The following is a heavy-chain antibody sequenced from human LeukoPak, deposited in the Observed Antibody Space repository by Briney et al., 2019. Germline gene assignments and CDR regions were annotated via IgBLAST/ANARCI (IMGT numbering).Heavy chain of an antibody. Sequence: GRSLRLSCAASGFTFSSYAMHWVRQAPGKGLEWVSSISSSSSYIYYADSVKGRFTISRDNAKNSLYLQMNSLRAEDTAVYYCAREYCSGGSCYPFDYWGQGTLVTVSS. CDR2: ISSSSSYI. V-gene: IGHV3-21*01. J-gene: IGHJ4*02. D-gene: IGHD2-15*01. CDR1: GFTFSSYA. CDR3: AREYCSGGSCYPFDY.